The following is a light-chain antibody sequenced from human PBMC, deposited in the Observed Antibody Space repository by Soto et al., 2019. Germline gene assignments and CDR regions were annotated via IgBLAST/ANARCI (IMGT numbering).Light chain of an antibody. CDR1: HSISSY. Sequence: DIQMTQSPSSLSASVGDRVTITCRASHSISSYLNWYQQKQGKAPKLLIYAASSLQSGVPSRFSGSGSGTDFTLTISSLQPEDFATYYCQQSYSSPLMYTFGQGTKLEIK. CDR3: QQSYSSPLMYT. V-gene: IGKV1-39*01. CDR2: AAS. J-gene: IGKJ2*01.